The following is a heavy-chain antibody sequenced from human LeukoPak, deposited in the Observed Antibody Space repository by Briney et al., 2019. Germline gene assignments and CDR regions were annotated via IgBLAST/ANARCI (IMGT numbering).Heavy chain of an antibody. CDR1: GYTFTSYG. CDR2: ISAYNGNT. J-gene: IGHJ4*02. D-gene: IGHD5-12*01. Sequence: ASVKVSCKASGYTFTSYGISWVRQAPGQGLEWMGWISAYNGNTNYAQKLQGRVTMTTDTSTSTAYMGLRSLRSDGTAVYYCARYIVATIPDYWGQGTLVTVSS. CDR3: ARYIVATIPDY. V-gene: IGHV1-18*01.